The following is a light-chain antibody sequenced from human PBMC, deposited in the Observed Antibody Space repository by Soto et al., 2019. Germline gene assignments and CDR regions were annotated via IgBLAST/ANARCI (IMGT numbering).Light chain of an antibody. J-gene: IGKJ1*01. CDR2: GAS. V-gene: IGKV3-15*01. CDR3: QQYHNWPPRT. CDR1: QSVSSN. Sequence: EIVMTQSPATLSVSPGERVTLSCRASQSVSSNLAWYQQKPGQAPRLLIYGASTRATGIPARFSGGGSETEFCCTISSLQSEDFAVYYCQQYHNWPPRTFGQGTKVEIK.